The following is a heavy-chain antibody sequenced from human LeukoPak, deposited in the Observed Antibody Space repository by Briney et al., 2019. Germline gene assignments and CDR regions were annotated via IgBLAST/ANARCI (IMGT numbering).Heavy chain of an antibody. CDR3: AKDFYPLGNYVIYFDY. Sequence: GGSLTLSCAASGFTFGSYAMSWVRQAPGKGLERVSTISGSAISTYYADSVKGRFTISRDNSKNTLYLQMNSLRPEDTAVYYCAKDFYPLGNYVIYFDYWGQGTLVTVSS. CDR1: GFTFGSYA. D-gene: IGHD1-7*01. CDR2: ISGSAIST. J-gene: IGHJ4*02. V-gene: IGHV3-23*01.